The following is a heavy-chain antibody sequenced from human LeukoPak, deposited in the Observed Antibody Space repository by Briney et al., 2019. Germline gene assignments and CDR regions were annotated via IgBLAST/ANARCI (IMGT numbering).Heavy chain of an antibody. Sequence: SETLSLTCTVSGYSISSGYHWGWIWQPPGKGLEWIGGIHHSGSTYYNPSLKSRVTISVDRSKNQFSLKLSSVTAADTAVYYCARARGGYDYVWGSYPTLDYFDYWGQGTLVTVSS. CDR2: IHHSGST. CDR3: ARARGGYDYVWGSYPTLDYFDY. D-gene: IGHD3-16*02. V-gene: IGHV4-38-2*02. J-gene: IGHJ4*02. CDR1: GYSISSGYH.